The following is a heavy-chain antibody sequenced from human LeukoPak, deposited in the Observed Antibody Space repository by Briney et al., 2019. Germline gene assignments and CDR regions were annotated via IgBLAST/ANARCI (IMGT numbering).Heavy chain of an antibody. CDR1: GFTFSSYA. CDR3: AKDRRYWNDGYYFDY. V-gene: IGHV3-23*01. CDR2: ISGSGGST. D-gene: IGHD1-1*01. J-gene: IGHJ4*02. Sequence: GGSLRLSCAASGFTFSSYAMSWVRQAPGKGLEWVSAISGSGGSTYYADSVKGRFTISRDNSKNTLYLQMNSLRAEDTAVYYCAKDRRYWNDGYYFDYWGQGTLVTVSS.